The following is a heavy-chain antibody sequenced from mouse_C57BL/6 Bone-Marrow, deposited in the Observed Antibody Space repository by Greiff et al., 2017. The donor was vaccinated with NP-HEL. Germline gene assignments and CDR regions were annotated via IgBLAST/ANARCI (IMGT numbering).Heavy chain of an antibody. CDR1: GYTFTSYW. V-gene: IGHV1-64*01. J-gene: IGHJ4*01. Sequence: QVQLQQSGAALVKPGASVKLSCKASGYTFTSYWMHWVKQRPGQGLEWIGMIHPNSGSTNYNEKFKSKATLTVDKSSSTAYMQLSSLTSEDSAVYYCARGLLWLRRRDYYAMDDWGQGTSVTVSS. CDR2: IHPNSGST. D-gene: IGHD2-2*01. CDR3: ARGLLWLRRRDYYAMDD.